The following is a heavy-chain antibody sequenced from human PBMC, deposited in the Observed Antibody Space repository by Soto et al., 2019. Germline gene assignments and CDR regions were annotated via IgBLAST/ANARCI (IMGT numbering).Heavy chain of an antibody. V-gene: IGHV4-39*01. CDR2: IYYSGST. J-gene: IGHJ5*02. CDR3: ARLNKPGCFDP. Sequence: SETLSLTCTVSGGSISSYYLAWIRQPPEKGLEWIATIYYSGSTYYSPSLKSRVTISVDTSKNQFSLRLASVTAADTAVYYCARLNKPGCFDPWGQETLVTVSS. CDR1: GGSISSYY.